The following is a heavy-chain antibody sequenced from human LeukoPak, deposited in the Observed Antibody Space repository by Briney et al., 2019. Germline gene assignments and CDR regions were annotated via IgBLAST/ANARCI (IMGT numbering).Heavy chain of an antibody. CDR2: IYPGDSDT. D-gene: IGHD4-17*01. V-gene: IGHV5-51*01. J-gene: IGHJ4*02. CDR3: ARHESSIESYGDYGEANY. CDR1: EYSFTSYW. Sequence: GESLKISCKGSEYSFTSYWIGWVRQMPGKGLGWMGIIYPGDSDTRYSPSFQGQVTISADKSISTAYLQWSSLKASDTAMYYCARHESSIESYGDYGEANYWGQGTLVTVSS.